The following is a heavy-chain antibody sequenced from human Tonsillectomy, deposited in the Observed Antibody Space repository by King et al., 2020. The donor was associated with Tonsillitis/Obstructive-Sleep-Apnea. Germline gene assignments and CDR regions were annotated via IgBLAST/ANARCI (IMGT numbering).Heavy chain of an antibody. V-gene: IGHV3-43*02. J-gene: IGHJ4*02. CDR3: AKGYCSSTSCYNGGLDY. CDR1: GFTFDDYA. D-gene: IGHD2-2*02. CDR2: IRGDGGST. Sequence: VQLVQSGGGVVQPGGSLRLSCAASGFTFDDYAMHWVRQAPGKGLEWVSLIRGDGGSTYYADSVKGRFTISRDNSKNSLYLQMNSLRTEDTALYYCAKGYCSSTSCYNGGLDYWGQGTLVTVSS.